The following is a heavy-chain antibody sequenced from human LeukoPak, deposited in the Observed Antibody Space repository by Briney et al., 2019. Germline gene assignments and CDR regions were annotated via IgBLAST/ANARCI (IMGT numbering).Heavy chain of an antibody. D-gene: IGHD3-22*01. CDR3: ARGAPYYYDSSAFDI. CDR2: ISSSGSTI. CDR1: GFTFSSYE. V-gene: IGHV3-48*03. J-gene: IGHJ3*02. Sequence: GGSLRLSCAASGFTFSSYEMNRVRQAPGKGLEWVSYISSSGSTIYYADSVKGRFTISRDNAKNSLYLQMNSLRAEDTAVYYCARGAPYYYDSSAFDIWGQGTMVTVSS.